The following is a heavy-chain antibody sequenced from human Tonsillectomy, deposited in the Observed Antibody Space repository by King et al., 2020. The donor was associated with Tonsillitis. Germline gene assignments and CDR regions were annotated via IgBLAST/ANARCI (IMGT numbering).Heavy chain of an antibody. CDR1: GYTFTGYY. CDR2: INPNSGVT. CDR3: AGELTEQPDF. Sequence: VQLVESGSEVKKPGASVRASCKASGYTFTGYYIHWVRQAPGQGLDWMGWINPNSGVTNYAQKFQGRVTMTRDTSISTAYMELSRLSADDTAVFFCAGELTEQPDFWGQGTLLTVSS. V-gene: IGHV1-2*02. J-gene: IGHJ4*02. D-gene: IGHD3-9*01.